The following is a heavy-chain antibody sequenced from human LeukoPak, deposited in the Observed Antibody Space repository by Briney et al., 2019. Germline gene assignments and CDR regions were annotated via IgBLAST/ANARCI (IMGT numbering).Heavy chain of an antibody. D-gene: IGHD1-1*01. CDR1: GFTFSDSW. Sequence: GGSLRLSCAASGFTFSDSWMTWVRQAPGKGLGWVANIDQVGSEEYYVDSVKGRFTISRDNAKNSVYPQMNSLRAEDTAVYYCARDRWTDYWGQGTLVTVSS. CDR3: ARDRWTDY. CDR2: IDQVGSEE. V-gene: IGHV3-7*01. J-gene: IGHJ4*02.